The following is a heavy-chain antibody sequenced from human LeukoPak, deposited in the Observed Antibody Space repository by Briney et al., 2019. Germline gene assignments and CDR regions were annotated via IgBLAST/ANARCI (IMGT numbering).Heavy chain of an antibody. CDR2: MNPISGNT. J-gene: IGHJ4*02. V-gene: IGHV1-8*01. D-gene: IGHD3-22*01. CDR3: ARVLSRNYYDSSGLDY. Sequence: ASVKVSCKASGYTFTSYDINWVRQATGQGLEWMGWMNPISGNTGYAQKFQGRVTMTRNTSISTAYMELSSLRSEDTAVYYCARVLSRNYYDSSGLDYWGQGTLVTVSS. CDR1: GYTFTSYD.